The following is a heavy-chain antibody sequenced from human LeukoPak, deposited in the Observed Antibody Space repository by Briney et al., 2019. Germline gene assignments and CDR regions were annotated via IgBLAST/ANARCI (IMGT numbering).Heavy chain of an antibody. CDR3: GSSTAHYYNYGMDV. CDR1: GFIVSSKY. D-gene: IGHD2-21*02. V-gene: IGHV3-53*01. CDR2: VYSNDNT. J-gene: IGHJ6*02. Sequence: GGSLRLSCAASGFIVSSKYMSWVRQAPGKGLEWVSAVYSNDNTYYADPVKGRFSISRDKSKNTLYLQMNSLRAEDTAVYYCGSSTAHYYNYGMDVWGRGATVTVSS.